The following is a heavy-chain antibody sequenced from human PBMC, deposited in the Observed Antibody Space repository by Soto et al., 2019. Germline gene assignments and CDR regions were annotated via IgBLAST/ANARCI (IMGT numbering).Heavy chain of an antibody. Sequence: GGSLRLSCAASGFTFSSYEMNWGRKAQGKGLGWVSYISSSGSNIYYADSVKGRFTISRDNAKNSLYLQMNSLRAEDTAVYYCARCFSEVPAAIDYWGQGTLVTVSS. D-gene: IGHD2-2*01. J-gene: IGHJ4*02. CDR2: ISSSGSNI. V-gene: IGHV3-48*03. CDR3: ARCFSEVPAAIDY. CDR1: GFTFSSYE.